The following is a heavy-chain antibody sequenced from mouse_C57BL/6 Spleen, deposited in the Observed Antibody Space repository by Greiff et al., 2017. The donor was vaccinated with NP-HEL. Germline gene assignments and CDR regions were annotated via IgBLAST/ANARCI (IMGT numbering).Heavy chain of an antibody. D-gene: IGHD2-2*01. CDR1: GHTFTSYW. V-gene: IGHV1-64*01. CDR3: ASHYGYDGNY. CDR2: IHPNSGST. J-gene: IGHJ2*01. Sequence: QVQLQQPGAELVMPGASVKLSCKASGHTFTSYWMHWVKQRPGQGLEWIGMIHPNSGSTNYNEKFKSKATLTVDKSSSTAYMQLSSLTSEDSAVYYCASHYGYDGNYWGQGTTLTVSS.